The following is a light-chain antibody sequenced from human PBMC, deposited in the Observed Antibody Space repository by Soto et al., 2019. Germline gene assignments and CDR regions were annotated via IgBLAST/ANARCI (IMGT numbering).Light chain of an antibody. J-gene: IGKJ4*01. Sequence: DLQMTQSPSSVSASVGDRVTITCRASQGIANWLAWYQQKPGKAPKLLIYAASTLQSGVPSRFSGSGSGTGFTLTISRLQPEDFATYYCQQADSFPLTFGGGTVVEMK. CDR3: QQADSFPLT. V-gene: IGKV1-12*01. CDR1: QGIANW. CDR2: AAS.